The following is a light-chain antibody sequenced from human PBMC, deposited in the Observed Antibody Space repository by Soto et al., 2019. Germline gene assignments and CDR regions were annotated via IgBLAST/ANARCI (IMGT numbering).Light chain of an antibody. Sequence: EIVLTQSPGTLSLSPGERATLSCWASQSISSSYLAWYQQKPGQAPRLLIYGASSSATGISDRFTGSGSGTDFTLTITRLEPEDFAVYYCQQYGSSLLSFGGGTKVEIK. CDR2: GAS. V-gene: IGKV3-20*01. CDR1: QSISSSY. J-gene: IGKJ4*01. CDR3: QQYGSSLLS.